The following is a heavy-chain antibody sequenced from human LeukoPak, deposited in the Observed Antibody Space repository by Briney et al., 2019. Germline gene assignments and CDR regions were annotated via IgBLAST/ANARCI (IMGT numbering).Heavy chain of an antibody. CDR1: GSSMRPYY. J-gene: IGHJ6*03. CDR2: VFYSGST. CDR3: ARENPYYYYMDV. V-gene: IGHV4-59*01. Sequence: SETLSLTCNVSGSSMRPYYWTWIWQSPGKGLEWIGYVFYSGSTTYNLSLKSRVTISVDTTNNHFSLRLSSVTAADTAVYYCARENPYYYYMDVWGKGTTVTVSS.